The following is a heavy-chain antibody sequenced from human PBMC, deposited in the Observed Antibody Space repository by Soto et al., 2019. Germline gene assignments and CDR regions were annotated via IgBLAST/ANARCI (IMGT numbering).Heavy chain of an antibody. V-gene: IGHV4-39*01. Sequence: QLQLQESGPGLVKPSETLSLTCTVSGGSIRSSSYYWGWIRQPPGKGLEWIGSIYYSGSTYYNPSLKSRGNIYVDTSKIQFSLKLSSVTAADTSVYYCASRTPKYYYFWIGDAYAFDIWGQGTMVTVSS. CDR2: IYYSGST. CDR3: ASRTPKYYYFWIGDAYAFDI. CDR1: GGSIRSSSYY. D-gene: IGHD3-3*01. J-gene: IGHJ3*02.